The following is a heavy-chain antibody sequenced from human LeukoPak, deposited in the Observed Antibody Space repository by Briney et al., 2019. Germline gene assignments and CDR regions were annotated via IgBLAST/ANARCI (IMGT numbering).Heavy chain of an antibody. CDR3: ARGAQITYYYDTSGYPDY. J-gene: IGHJ4*02. D-gene: IGHD3-22*01. Sequence: GGSLRLSCAASGFTFSDYEMNWVRQAPGKGLEWVSYIGSSGSTMFYADSVKGRFTISRDNAKNSLYLQMNSLRVEDTAVYYCARGAQITYYYDTSGYPDYWGQGALVTVSS. CDR1: GFTFSDYE. V-gene: IGHV3-48*03. CDR2: IGSSGSTM.